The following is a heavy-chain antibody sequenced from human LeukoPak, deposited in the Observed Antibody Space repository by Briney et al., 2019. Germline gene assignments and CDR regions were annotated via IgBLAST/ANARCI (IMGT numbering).Heavy chain of an antibody. V-gene: IGHV3-23*01. CDR2: ISMTGGST. J-gene: IGHJ2*01. CDR3: ARDLEIVAAGWYFDL. CDR1: GFIFSNYA. D-gene: IGHD6-13*01. Sequence: GGSPRLSCAASGFIFSNYAMTWVRQAPGKGLEWVSSISMTGGSTYYADSVKGRFTISRDNSKNTLLLQMKDLRAEDTAVYYCARDLEIVAAGWYFDLWGRGTLVIVSS.